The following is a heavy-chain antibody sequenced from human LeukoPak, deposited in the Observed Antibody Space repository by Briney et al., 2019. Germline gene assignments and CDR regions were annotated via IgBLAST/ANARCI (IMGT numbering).Heavy chain of an antibody. CDR2: INPNSGGT. J-gene: IGHJ2*01. CDR1: GYTFTGYY. V-gene: IGHV1-2*02. D-gene: IGHD5-24*01. Sequence: ASVKVSCKASGYTFTGYYMHWVRQAPGQGPEWMGWINPNSGGTNYAQKFQGRVTMTRDTSISTAYMELSRLRSDDTAVYYCATYRDAYNHNWYFDLWGSGTLVTVSS. CDR3: ATYRDAYNHNWYFDL.